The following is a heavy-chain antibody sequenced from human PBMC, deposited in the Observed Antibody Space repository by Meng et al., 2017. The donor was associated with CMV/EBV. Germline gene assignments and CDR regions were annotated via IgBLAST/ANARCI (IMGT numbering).Heavy chain of an antibody. CDR2: IIPIFGTA. V-gene: IGHV1-69*05. CDR3: ASTRASVVPAATSSYYYYYGMDV. J-gene: IGHJ6*02. D-gene: IGHD2-2*01. CDR1: GGTFSSYA. Sequence: SVKVSCKASGGTFSSYAISWVRQAPGQGLEWMGGIIPIFGTANYAQKFQGRVTITTDESTSTAYMELSSLRSEATAVYYCASTRASVVPAATSSYYYYYGMDVWGQGTTVTVSS.